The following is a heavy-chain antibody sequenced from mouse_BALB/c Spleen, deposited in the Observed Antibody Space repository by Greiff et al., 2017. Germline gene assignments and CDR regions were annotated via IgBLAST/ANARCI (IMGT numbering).Heavy chain of an antibody. Sequence: EVQLHQSGAELVRSGASVKLSCTASGFNIKDYYMHWVKQRPEQGLEWIGWIDPENGDTEYAPKFQGKATMTADTSSNTAYLQLSSLTSEDTAVYYCARGGNFAYWGQGTLVTVSA. CDR3: ARGGNFAY. CDR2: IDPENGDT. D-gene: IGHD2-1*01. J-gene: IGHJ3*01. V-gene: IGHV14-4*02. CDR1: GFNIKDYY.